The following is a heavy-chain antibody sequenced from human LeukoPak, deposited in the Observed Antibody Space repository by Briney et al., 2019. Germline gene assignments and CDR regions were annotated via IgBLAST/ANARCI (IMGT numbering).Heavy chain of an antibody. J-gene: IGHJ4*02. D-gene: IGHD2-15*01. CDR1: GYTFTGYY. V-gene: IGHV1-2*02. CDR2: INPNSGGT. Sequence: ASVKVSCKASGYTFTGYYMHWVRQAPGQGLEWMGWINPNSGGTNYAQKFQGRVTMIRDTSISTAYMELSRLRSDDTAVYYCARGTRDIVVVVAATRFDYWGQGTLVTVSS. CDR3: ARGTRDIVVVVAATRFDY.